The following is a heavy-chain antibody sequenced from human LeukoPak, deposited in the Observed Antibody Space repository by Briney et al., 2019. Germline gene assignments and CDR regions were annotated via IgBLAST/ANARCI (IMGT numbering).Heavy chain of an antibody. V-gene: IGHV1-69*06. CDR3: ARSGRGTYYYFDL. CDR1: GGTFSSYA. J-gene: IGHJ4*02. CDR2: IIPIFGTA. Sequence: PGASVKVSCKASGGTFSSYAISWVRQAPGQGLEWMGGIIPIFGTANYAQKFQGRVTITADKSTSTAYMELSSLRSEDTAVYYCARSGRGTYYYFDLWGQGTLVTVSS. D-gene: IGHD1-26*01.